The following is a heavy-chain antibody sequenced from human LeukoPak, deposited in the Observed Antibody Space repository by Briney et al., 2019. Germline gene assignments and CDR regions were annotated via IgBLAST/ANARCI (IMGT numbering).Heavy chain of an antibody. J-gene: IGHJ4*02. CDR3: ARDLQLGSSFDY. CDR1: GYTFSGYY. V-gene: IGHV1-2*02. Sequence: ASVKVSCKASGYTFSGYYMHWVRQAPGQGLEWMGWINPKSGGTNEAQKFHDRVTMTTDTSISAAYMELNSLRSEDTAVYYCARDLQLGSSFDYWSQGTLVTVSS. D-gene: IGHD5-18*01. CDR2: INPKSGGT.